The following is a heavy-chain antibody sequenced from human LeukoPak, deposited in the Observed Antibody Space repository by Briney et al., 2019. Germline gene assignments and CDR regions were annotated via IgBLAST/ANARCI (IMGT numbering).Heavy chain of an antibody. Sequence: ASVRVSCKASGYTFTSYGISWVRQAPGQGLEWMGWISAYNGNTNYAQKLQGRVTMTTDTSTSTAYMELRSLRSDDTAVYYCARGYSSGWFGPLFDPWGQGTLVTVSS. D-gene: IGHD6-19*01. CDR1: GYTFTSYG. CDR2: ISAYNGNT. J-gene: IGHJ5*02. CDR3: ARGYSSGWFGPLFDP. V-gene: IGHV1-18*01.